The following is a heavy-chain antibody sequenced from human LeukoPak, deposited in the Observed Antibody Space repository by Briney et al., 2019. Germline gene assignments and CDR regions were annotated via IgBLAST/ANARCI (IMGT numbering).Heavy chain of an antibody. D-gene: IGHD6-19*01. CDR1: GYTFTGYY. Sequence: GASVTVSCKASGYTFTGYYMHWVRQAPGQGLEWMGWINPNSGGTNYAQKLQGRVTMTTDTSTSTAYMELRSLRSDDTVVYYCARFGLGKHIEVAGIPFDIWGQGTMVTVSS. J-gene: IGHJ3*02. V-gene: IGHV1-2*02. CDR3: ARFGLGKHIEVAGIPFDI. CDR2: INPNSGGT.